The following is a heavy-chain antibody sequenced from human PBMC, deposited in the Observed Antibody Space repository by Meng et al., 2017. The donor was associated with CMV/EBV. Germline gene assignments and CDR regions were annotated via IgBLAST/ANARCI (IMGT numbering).Heavy chain of an antibody. CDR2: INYSGRT. Sequence: SETLSLTCTVSGGSISSSSYYWGWIRQPPRKGLEWIGSINYSGRTYYNPSLKSRVTISVDTSKNQVSLKLSSVTAADTAVYYCARIYCSSTSCYRDYYYGMDVWGQGTTVTVSS. D-gene: IGHD2-2*01. CDR3: ARIYCSSTSCYRDYYYGMDV. V-gene: IGHV4-39*07. J-gene: IGHJ6*02. CDR1: GGSISSSSYY.